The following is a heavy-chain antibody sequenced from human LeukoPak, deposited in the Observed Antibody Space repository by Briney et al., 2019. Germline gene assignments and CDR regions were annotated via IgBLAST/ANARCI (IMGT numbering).Heavy chain of an antibody. D-gene: IGHD5-12*01. J-gene: IGHJ6*02. CDR2: IWYDGSNK. Sequence: GGSLRRSCAASGFTFSSYGMHWVRQAPGKGLEWVAVIWYDGSNKYYADSVKGRFTISRDNSKNTLYLQMNSLRAEDTAVYYCARDSGGYSGYYGMDVWGQGTTVTVSS. CDR1: GFTFSSYG. CDR3: ARDSGGYSGYYGMDV. V-gene: IGHV3-33*01.